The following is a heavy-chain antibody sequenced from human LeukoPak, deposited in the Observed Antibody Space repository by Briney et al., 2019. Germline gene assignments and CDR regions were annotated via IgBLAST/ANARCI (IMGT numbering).Heavy chain of an antibody. D-gene: IGHD5-12*01. Sequence: SETLSLTCAVYGGSFSGYYWSWIRQPPGKGLEWIGEINHSGSTNYNPSLKSRVTISVDTSKNQFSLKLSSVTAADTAVYYCARGLATRYYYYYGMDVWGQGTTVTVSS. V-gene: IGHV4-34*01. J-gene: IGHJ6*02. CDR3: ARGLATRYYYYYGMDV. CDR2: INHSGST. CDR1: GGSFSGYY.